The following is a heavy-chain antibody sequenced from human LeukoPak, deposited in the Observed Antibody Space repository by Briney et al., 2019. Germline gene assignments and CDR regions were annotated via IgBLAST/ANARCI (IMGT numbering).Heavy chain of an antibody. CDR3: ARVRYRLAETYIDY. D-gene: IGHD3-16*01. CDR2: IIPIFGTA. Sequence: ASVKVSCKASGYTFTSYYMHWVRQAPGQGLEWMGGIIPIFGTANYAQKFQGRVTITADESTSTVYMELSSLRSEDTAVYYCARVRYRLAETYIDYWGQGTLVTVSS. CDR1: GYTFTSYY. V-gene: IGHV1-69*13. J-gene: IGHJ4*02.